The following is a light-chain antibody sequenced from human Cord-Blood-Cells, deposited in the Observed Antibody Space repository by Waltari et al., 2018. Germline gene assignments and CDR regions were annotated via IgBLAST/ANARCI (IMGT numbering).Light chain of an antibody. CDR2: WAS. CDR1: QSVLCSSNNKNY. V-gene: IGKV4-1*01. CDR3: QQYYSTPYT. Sequence: DIVMTQSPDSLAVSLGERATTNCKSIQSVLCSSNNKNYLAWYQQKPGQPPKLLIYWASTRESGVPDRFSGSGSGTDFTLTISSLQAEDVAVYYCQQYYSTPYTFGQGTKLEIK. J-gene: IGKJ2*01.